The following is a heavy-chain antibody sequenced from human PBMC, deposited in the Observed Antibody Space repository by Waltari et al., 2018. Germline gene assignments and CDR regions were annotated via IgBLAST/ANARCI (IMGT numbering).Heavy chain of an antibody. CDR1: GGTFSTYT. CDR2: IIPFLGIS. CDR3: ARSGEMKGTVDY. V-gene: IGHV1-69*02. J-gene: IGHJ4*02. Sequence: HVQLEQSGAEVKKPGSSVKVSCKASGGTFSTYTVTWVRQAPGQGLEWMGSIIPFLGISKYAPILQSSLTITVDQSTNTGYIELNNLRPEDTGVYYCARSGEMKGTVDYWGQGTLVTVSS. D-gene: IGHD1-1*01.